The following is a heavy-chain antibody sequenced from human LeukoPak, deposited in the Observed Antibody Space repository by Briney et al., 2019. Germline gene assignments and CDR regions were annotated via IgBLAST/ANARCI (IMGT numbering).Heavy chain of an antibody. D-gene: IGHD3-10*01. CDR2: IYYSGST. CDR1: GGSIINYY. CDR3: ARGNYYPSGSYYTTSYFGLDV. Sequence: TSETLSLTCTVSGGSIINYYWTWIRQPPGKGLEWIGYIYYSGSTNYDPSLKSRVSISVDRSKNQFSLKLSSVTAADTAVYYCARGNYYPSGSYYTTSYFGLDVWGQGTTVTVSS. V-gene: IGHV4-59*01. J-gene: IGHJ6*02.